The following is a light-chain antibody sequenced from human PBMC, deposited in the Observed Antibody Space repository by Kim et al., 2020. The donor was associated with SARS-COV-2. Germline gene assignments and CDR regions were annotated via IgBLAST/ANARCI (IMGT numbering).Light chain of an antibody. CDR2: EAA. Sequence: SVSPGERVTLSCRASQSLNINFAGYHQKPGQAPRPLIYEAATRATGIPARISGSGFGTEVTLTISSLQSEDSGVYYCHQYNHWPYTFGQGTKLEI. V-gene: IGKV3-15*01. CDR3: HQYNHWPYT. CDR1: QSLNIN. J-gene: IGKJ2*01.